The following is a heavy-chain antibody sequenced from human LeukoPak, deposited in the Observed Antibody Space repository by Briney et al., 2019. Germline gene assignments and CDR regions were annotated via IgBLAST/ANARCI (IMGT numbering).Heavy chain of an antibody. CDR1: GLTFSSYS. D-gene: IGHD6-19*01. Sequence: GGSLRLSCAASGLTFSSYSMNWVRQAPGKGLEWVSSISSSSSYIYYADSVKGRFTISRDNAKNSLYLQMNSLRAEDTAVYYCARGGSGSNWFDPWGQGTLVTVSS. J-gene: IGHJ5*02. CDR3: ARGGSGSNWFDP. V-gene: IGHV3-21*01. CDR2: ISSSSSYI.